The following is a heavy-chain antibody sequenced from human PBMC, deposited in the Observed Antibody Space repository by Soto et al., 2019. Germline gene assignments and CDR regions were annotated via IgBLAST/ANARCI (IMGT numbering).Heavy chain of an antibody. CDR1: GFTFSSYG. Sequence: QVQLVESGGGVVQPGRSLRLSCAASGFTFSSYGMHWVRQAPGKGLEWVAVISYDGSNKYYADSVKGRFTISRDNSKNTLYLQMNSLRAEDMAVYYCAKDRGYSSGWYYFDYWGQGTLVTVSS. D-gene: IGHD6-19*01. CDR2: ISYDGSNK. V-gene: IGHV3-30*18. CDR3: AKDRGYSSGWYYFDY. J-gene: IGHJ4*02.